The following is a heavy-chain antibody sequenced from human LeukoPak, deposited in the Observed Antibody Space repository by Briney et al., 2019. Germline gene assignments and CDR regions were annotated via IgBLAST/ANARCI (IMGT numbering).Heavy chain of an antibody. CDR1: GYSFTSYW. J-gene: IGHJ4*02. D-gene: IGHD3-22*01. V-gene: IGHV5-51*01. CDR2: IYPGDSDT. CDR3: ARLVLYTDSSGYYFDY. Sequence: GESLKISCKGSGYSFTSYWIGWVRQMPGKGLEWMGIIYPGDSDTRYSPSFQGQVTISADKSISTAYLQWSSLKASDTAMYYCARLVLYTDSSGYYFDYWRQGTLVTVSS.